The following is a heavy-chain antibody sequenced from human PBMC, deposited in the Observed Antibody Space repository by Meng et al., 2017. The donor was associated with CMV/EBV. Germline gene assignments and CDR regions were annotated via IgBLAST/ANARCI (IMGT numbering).Heavy chain of an antibody. CDR1: GGSFSVYF. CDR3: ARGRGSWYFVDY. J-gene: IGHJ4*02. CDR2: INHSGST. Sequence: HAPRPPYGPGLLQPSGTLSPYCSVYGGSFSVYFWSWIRQPPGKGLEWIGEINHSGSTNYNPSLKSRVTISVDTSKNQFSLKLSSVTAADTAVYYCARGRGSWYFVDYWGQGTLVTVSS. V-gene: IGHV4-34*01. D-gene: IGHD6-13*01.